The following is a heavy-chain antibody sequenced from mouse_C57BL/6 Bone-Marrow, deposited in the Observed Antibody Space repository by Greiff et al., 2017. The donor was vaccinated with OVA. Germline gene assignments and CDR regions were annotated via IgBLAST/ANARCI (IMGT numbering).Heavy chain of an antibody. CDR3: ARRGAYYSNYGY. CDR1: GYSFTGYY. D-gene: IGHD2-5*01. Sequence: EVQLQQSGPELVKPGASVKISCKASGYSFTGYYMNWVKQSPEKSLEWIGEINPSTGGTTYNQKFKAKATLTVDKSSSTAYMQLKSLTSEDSAVYYCARRGAYYSNYGYWGKGTTLTVSS. CDR2: INPSTGGT. V-gene: IGHV1-42*01. J-gene: IGHJ2*01.